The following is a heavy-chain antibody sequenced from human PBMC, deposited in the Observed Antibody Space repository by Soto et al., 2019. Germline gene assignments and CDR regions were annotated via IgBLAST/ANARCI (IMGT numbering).Heavy chain of an antibody. V-gene: IGHV4-59*01. D-gene: IGHD5-12*01. Sequence: PSETLSLTCTVSGGSISSYYWSWIRQPPGKGLEWIGYISYSGNTNYNPSLKSRVTISEDTSKNQFSLKLSSVTAADTALYYCARARDGYNPFDSWGQGNLVTVS. CDR1: GGSISSYY. CDR3: ARARDGYNPFDS. J-gene: IGHJ4*02. CDR2: ISYSGNT.